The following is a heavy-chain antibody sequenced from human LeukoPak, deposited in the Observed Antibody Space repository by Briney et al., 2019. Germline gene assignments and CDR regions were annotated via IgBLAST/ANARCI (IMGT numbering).Heavy chain of an antibody. CDR3: ARAGKNCSGGSCYRWFDP. CDR2: IYHSGST. V-gene: IGHV4-30-2*01. Sequence: PSQTLSLTCAVSGGSTSSGGYSWSWIRQPPGKGLEWIGYIYHSGSTYYNPSLKSRVTISVDRSKNQFSLKLSSVTAADTAVYYCARAGKNCSGGSCYRWFDPWGQGTLVTVSS. CDR1: GGSTSSGGYS. D-gene: IGHD2-15*01. J-gene: IGHJ5*02.